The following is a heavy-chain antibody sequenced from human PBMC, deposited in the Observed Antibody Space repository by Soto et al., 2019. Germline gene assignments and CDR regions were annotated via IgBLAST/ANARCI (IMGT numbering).Heavy chain of an antibody. Sequence: QITLKESGPTLVKPTQTLTLTCTFSGFSLSTSGVGVGWIRQPPGKALEWLALIYWNDDKRYSPFLKNRLTITKDTSKNQVVLTMTNMDPVDTATDYCAHRRGRGSGYEEWDAFYYWVQGTLVAVSS. D-gene: IGHD5-12*01. CDR1: GFSLSTSGVG. J-gene: IGHJ4*02. V-gene: IGHV2-5*01. CDR3: AHRRGRGSGYEEWDAFYY. CDR2: IYWNDDK.